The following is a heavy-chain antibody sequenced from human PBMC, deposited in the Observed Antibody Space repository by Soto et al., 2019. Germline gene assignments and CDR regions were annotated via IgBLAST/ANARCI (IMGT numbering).Heavy chain of an antibody. CDR2: ISWNSGSI. CDR3: AKSYSSGPNGGWFDP. Sequence: GGSLRLSCAASGFTFDDYAMHWVRQAPGKGLEWVSGISWNSGSIGYADSVKGRFTISRDNAKNSLYLQMNSLRAEDTALYYCAKSYSSGPNGGWFDPWGQGTLVTVSS. J-gene: IGHJ5*02. D-gene: IGHD6-19*01. CDR1: GFTFDDYA. V-gene: IGHV3-9*01.